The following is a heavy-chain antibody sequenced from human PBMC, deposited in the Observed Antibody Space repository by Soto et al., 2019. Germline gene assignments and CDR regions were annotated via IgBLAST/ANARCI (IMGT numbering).Heavy chain of an antibody. CDR3: ARDQEGYCTNGVCSTIDY. CDR1: RFTFGTTD. Sequence: VGSMRLSSAASRFTFGTTDMSWVRKAPGEGLEWVSTIDGSGGITYYADSVKGRFTISRDNSRNTVYLQMNSLRAEDTAVYYCARDQEGYCTNGVCSTIDYWVQGTLVTGSS. CDR2: IDGSGGIT. D-gene: IGHD2-8*01. V-gene: IGHV3-23*01. J-gene: IGHJ4*02.